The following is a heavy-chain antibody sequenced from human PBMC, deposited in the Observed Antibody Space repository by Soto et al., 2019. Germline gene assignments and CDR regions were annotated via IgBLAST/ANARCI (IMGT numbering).Heavy chain of an antibody. CDR2: ISSNGGST. Sequence: GGSLRLSCSASGFTFSSYAMHWVRQAPGKGLEYVSAISSNGGSTYYADSVKGRFTISRDNSKNTLYLQMSSLRAEETAVYYWLKDPGPRSAPSKRITGTSGGREVRYYYYGMDVWGQGTTVTVSS. CDR1: GFTFSSYA. V-gene: IGHV3-64D*08. D-gene: IGHD1-20*01. J-gene: IGHJ6*02. CDR3: LKDPGPRSAPSKRITGTSGGREVRYYYYGMDV.